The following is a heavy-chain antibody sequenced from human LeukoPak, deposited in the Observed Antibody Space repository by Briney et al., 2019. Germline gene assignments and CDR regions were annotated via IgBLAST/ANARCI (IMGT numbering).Heavy chain of an antibody. CDR3: VKDPIPYSSGWPTFDY. CDR2: ISSNGGST. V-gene: IGHV3-64D*09. CDR1: GFTFSSYA. Sequence: GGSLRLSCSASGFTFSSYAMHWVRQAPGQGLEYVSAISSNGGSTYYADSVKGRFTISRDNSKNTLYLQMSSLRAEDTAVYYCVKDPIPYSSGWPTFDYWGQGTLVTVSS. D-gene: IGHD6-19*01. J-gene: IGHJ4*02.